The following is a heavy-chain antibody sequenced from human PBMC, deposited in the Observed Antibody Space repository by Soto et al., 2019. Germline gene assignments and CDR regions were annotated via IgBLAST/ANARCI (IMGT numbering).Heavy chain of an antibody. CDR3: ARIAASGWGCDV. Sequence: EVQLVESGGGLVQPGGSLRLSCVDSGFTFSSYWMSWVRQAPVKGLEWVGNIKQDGSEENYVDSVKGRFTISRDNAKNSMYLNMNSLRDEYRVVYYCARIAASGWGCDVWGQGSMVVVSS. J-gene: IGHJ6*01. D-gene: IGHD6-13*01. CDR2: IKQDGSEE. V-gene: IGHV3-7*01. CDR1: GFTFSSYW.